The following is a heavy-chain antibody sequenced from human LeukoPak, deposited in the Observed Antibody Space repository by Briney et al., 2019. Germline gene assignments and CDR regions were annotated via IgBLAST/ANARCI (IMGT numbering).Heavy chain of an antibody. CDR2: IIPIFGTA. D-gene: IGHD3-9*01. Sequence: SVKVSCKASGGTFSSYAISWVRQAPGQGLEWMGRIIPIFGTANYAQKFQGRVTITTDESTSTAYMELSSLRSEDTAVYYCVPDILTGYSYWGQGTLVTVSS. CDR1: GGTFSSYA. J-gene: IGHJ4*02. CDR3: VPDILTGYSY. V-gene: IGHV1-69*05.